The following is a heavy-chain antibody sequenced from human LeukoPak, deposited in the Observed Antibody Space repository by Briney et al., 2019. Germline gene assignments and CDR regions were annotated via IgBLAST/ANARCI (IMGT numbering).Heavy chain of an antibody. CDR1: GYSISSGYW. J-gene: IGHJ3*02. D-gene: IGHD3-9*01. CDR2: IYHSGST. CDR3: ARTDYDILSPAFDI. V-gene: IGHV4-38-2*02. Sequence: SETLSLTCTVSGYSISSGYWWGWIRQPPGKGLEWIGSIYHSGSTYYHPSLKSRVTISVDTSKNQFSLKLSSVTAADTAVYYCARTDYDILSPAFDIWGQGTMVTVSS.